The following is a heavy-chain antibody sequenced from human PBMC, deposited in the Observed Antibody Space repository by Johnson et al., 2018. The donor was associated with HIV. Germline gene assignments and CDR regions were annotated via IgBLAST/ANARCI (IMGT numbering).Heavy chain of an antibody. CDR2: IYSGGST. CDR1: GFTVSSNY. J-gene: IGHJ3*02. D-gene: IGHD6-6*01. CDR3: ALGGIAAREEDACDI. V-gene: IGHV3-66*01. Sequence: VQLVESGGGLVQPGGSLRLSCTASGFTVSSNYMSWVRQAPGKGLEWLAVIYSGGSTYYADSVKGRFTISRDNSKNTLYLQMDSLRAEDTAVYYCALGGIAAREEDACDIWGQGTMVTVSS.